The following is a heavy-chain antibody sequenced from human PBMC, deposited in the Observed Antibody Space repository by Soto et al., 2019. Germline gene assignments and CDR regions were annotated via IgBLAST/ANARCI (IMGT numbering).Heavy chain of an antibody. CDR2: ISNHGHYT. V-gene: IGHV3-23*01. J-gene: IGHJ4*02. Sequence: PGGSLRLSCADSGFTFASRHMAWVRQPPGRGLEWISAISNHGHYTCYIDSVRGRFTISRYNSNNILHLQMNALRADDTAMYYCAKYSRAEHLGESWGQGTLVIVSS. CDR3: AKYSRAEHLGES. D-gene: IGHD1-26*01. CDR1: GFTFASRH.